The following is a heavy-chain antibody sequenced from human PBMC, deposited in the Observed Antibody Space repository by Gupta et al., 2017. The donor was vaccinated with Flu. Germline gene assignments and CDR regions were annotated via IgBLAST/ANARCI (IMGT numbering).Heavy chain of an antibody. CDR2: INHSGST. CDR1: GGSFSGYY. CDR3: ARGLQRRDSND. J-gene: IGHJ4*02. V-gene: IGHV4-34*01. Sequence: QVQLQQWGAGLLKPSETLSLTCAVYGGSFSGYYWSWIRQPPGKGLEWIGEINHSGSTNYNPSLKSRVTISVDTSKNQFSLKLSSVTAADTAVYYCARGLQRRDSNDWGQGTLVTVSS.